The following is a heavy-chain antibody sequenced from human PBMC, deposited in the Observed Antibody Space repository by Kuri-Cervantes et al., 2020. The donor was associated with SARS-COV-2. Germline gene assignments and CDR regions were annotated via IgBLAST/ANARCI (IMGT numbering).Heavy chain of an antibody. CDR3: AKGGTSSSSLYFQH. Sequence: GESLKISCAASGFTFSSYWMSWVRQAPGKGLEWVANIKQDGSEKYYVDSVKGRFTISRDNAKNSLYLQMNSLRAEDTAVYYCAKGGTSSSSLYFQHWGQGTLVTVSS. CDR1: GFTFSSYW. V-gene: IGHV3-7*01. CDR2: IKQDGSEK. D-gene: IGHD6-6*01. J-gene: IGHJ1*01.